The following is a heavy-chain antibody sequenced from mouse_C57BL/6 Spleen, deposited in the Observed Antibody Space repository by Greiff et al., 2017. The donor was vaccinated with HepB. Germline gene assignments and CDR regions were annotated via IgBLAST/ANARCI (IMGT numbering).Heavy chain of an antibody. CDR1: GYAFSSYW. D-gene: IGHD3-2*02. CDR2: IYPGDGDT. CDR3: ARFQDSSGYTGYFDY. Sequence: VQLQQSGAELVKPGASVKISCKASGYAFSSYWMNWVKQRPGKGLEWIGQIYPGDGDTNYNGKFKGKATLTADKSSSTAYMQLSSLTSEDSAVYFCARFQDSSGYTGYFDYWGQGTTLTVSS. V-gene: IGHV1-80*01. J-gene: IGHJ2*01.